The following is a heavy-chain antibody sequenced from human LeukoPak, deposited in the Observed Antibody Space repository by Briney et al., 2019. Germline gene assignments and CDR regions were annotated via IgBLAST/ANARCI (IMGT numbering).Heavy chain of an antibody. J-gene: IGHJ3*02. CDR1: GFTFSTFW. D-gene: IGHD2-15*01. V-gene: IGHV3-7*01. Sequence: GGSLRLSCVASGFTFSTFWMTWVRQAPGKVLEWVATIKQNGTEKYYVDSVKGRFTISRDNAKNSLYVQMDSLRAEDTAVYYCAKGWSFDIRGQGTMVTVTS. CDR2: IKQNGTEK. CDR3: AKGWSFDI.